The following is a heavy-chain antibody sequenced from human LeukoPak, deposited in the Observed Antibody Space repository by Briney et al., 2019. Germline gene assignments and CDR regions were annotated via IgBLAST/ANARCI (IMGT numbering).Heavy chain of an antibody. CDR1: GGSFSGYY. J-gene: IGHJ5*02. CDR2: INHSGST. V-gene: IGHV4-34*01. Sequence: SETLSLTCAVYGGSFSGYYWSWIRQPPGKGLEWIGEINHSGSTNYNPSLKSRVTISVDTSKNQFSLKLSSVTAADTAVYYCARGPWIQLWLKRWFDPWGQGTLVTVSS. CDR3: ARGPWIQLWLKRWFDP. D-gene: IGHD5-18*01.